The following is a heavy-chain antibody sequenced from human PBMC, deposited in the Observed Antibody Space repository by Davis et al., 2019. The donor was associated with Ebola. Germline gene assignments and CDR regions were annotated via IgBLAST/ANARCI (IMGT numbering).Heavy chain of an antibody. CDR3: ARDRMVSRDYADY. CDR1: GFTFSDYY. Sequence: GGSLRLSCAASGFTFSDYYMSWIRQAPGKGLEWVAVIWYDGSNKYYADSVKGRFTISRDNSKNTLYLQMNSLRAEDTAVYNCARDRMVSRDYADYWGQGTLVTVSS. D-gene: IGHD4-23*01. CDR2: IWYDGSNK. J-gene: IGHJ4*02. V-gene: IGHV3-33*08.